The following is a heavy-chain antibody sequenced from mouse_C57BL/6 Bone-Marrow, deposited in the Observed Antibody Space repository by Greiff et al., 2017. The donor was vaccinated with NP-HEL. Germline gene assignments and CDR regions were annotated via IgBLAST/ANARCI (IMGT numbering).Heavy chain of an antibody. CDR1: GYTFTSYW. V-gene: IGHV1-74*01. CDR2: IIPSDSDT. D-gene: IGHD1-1*02. Sequence: QVQLQQPGAELVKPGASVKVSCKASGYTFTSYWMHWVKQRPGQGLAWIRRIIPSDSDTNYKQKFKGKATMPVDKSSSTAYMQLSSLTCEDSAVYYCAMWYKKGVDYWGQGTTLTVSS. CDR3: AMWYKKGVDY. J-gene: IGHJ2*01.